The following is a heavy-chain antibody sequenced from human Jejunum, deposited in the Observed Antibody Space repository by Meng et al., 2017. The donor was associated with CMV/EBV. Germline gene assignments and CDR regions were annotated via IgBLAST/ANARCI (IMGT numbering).Heavy chain of an antibody. D-gene: IGHD6-19*01. CDR1: GYTFTGYY. V-gene: IGHV1-2*02. Sequence: QVQWVQSGAEVKKPGASVKVSCKASGYTFTGYYMHWVRQAPGQGLEWMGWINPNNGGTKYAQKFQGRVTMTRDTSITTGYLELSRLRSDDTAVYYCAKVIQVAGGWYSGIDYWGQGTLVTVSS. J-gene: IGHJ4*02. CDR3: AKVIQVAGGWYSGIDY. CDR2: INPNNGGT.